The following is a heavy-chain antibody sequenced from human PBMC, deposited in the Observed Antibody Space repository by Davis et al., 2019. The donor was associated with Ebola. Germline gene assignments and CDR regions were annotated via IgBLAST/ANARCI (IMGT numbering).Heavy chain of an antibody. D-gene: IGHD3-10*01. V-gene: IGHV5-10-1*01. J-gene: IGHJ4*02. CDR1: GYSFSSYY. CDR2: IDPSDSYS. Sequence: GESLKISCKGSGYSFSSYYITWVRQMPGKGLEWMGRIDPSDSYSNYSPSFQGYVTISIDKSISTAYLQWSSLKASDTAMYYCARYGADYYGSGSADYWGQGTLVTVSS. CDR3: ARYGADYYGSGSADY.